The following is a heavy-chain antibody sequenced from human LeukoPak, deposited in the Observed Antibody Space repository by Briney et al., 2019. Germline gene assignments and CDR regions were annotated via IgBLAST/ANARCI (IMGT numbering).Heavy chain of an antibody. CDR1: GYTFTGYY. CDR2: INPNTGRT. Sequence: ASVSLSCKASGYTFTGYYLHWVRQAPGQGLEWMGWINPNTGRTLYVQNFQGRVTMTRDTSMSTAYMELSRLTSDDTAFYYCTRDLGQNSGLFWGHRDIVTVSS. CDR3: TRDLGQNSGLF. J-gene: IGHJ4*03. D-gene: IGHD3-10*01. V-gene: IGHV1-2*02.